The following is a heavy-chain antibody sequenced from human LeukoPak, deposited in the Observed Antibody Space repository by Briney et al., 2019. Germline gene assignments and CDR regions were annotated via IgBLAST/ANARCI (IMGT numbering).Heavy chain of an antibody. V-gene: IGHV3-74*01. Sequence: GGSLRLSCAASGVTFSRYWMHWVRHDPGKGLVCVSRIKSDGSITSYADSVRGRFTISRDNATNTLYLQMNRLRAEHTAVYYCARVGASVGAIDYWGQGTLVTVSS. CDR1: GVTFSRYW. J-gene: IGHJ4*02. CDR2: IKSDGSIT. D-gene: IGHD1-26*01. CDR3: ARVGASVGAIDY.